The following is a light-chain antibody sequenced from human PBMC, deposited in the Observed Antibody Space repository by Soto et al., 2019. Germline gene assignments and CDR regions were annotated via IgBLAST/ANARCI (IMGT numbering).Light chain of an antibody. J-gene: IGLJ1*01. CDR2: EVS. CDR1: SSDVGVYNY. CDR3: SSYTSSSPYV. V-gene: IGLV2-14*01. Sequence: QSALTQPASVSGSPGQSITISCTGTSSDVGVYNYVSWYQQHPGKAPKLMIYEVSNRPSGVSNRFSGSKSGNTASLTISGLQAEDEADYYCSSYTSSSPYVFGTGTK.